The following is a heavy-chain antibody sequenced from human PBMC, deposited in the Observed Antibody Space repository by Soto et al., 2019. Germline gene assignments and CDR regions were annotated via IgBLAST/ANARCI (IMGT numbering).Heavy chain of an antibody. CDR1: GGSISNYY. V-gene: IGHV4-59*08. D-gene: IGHD3-22*01. CDR3: ASLYYYDSSVQYDY. CDR2: IYYSGST. Sequence: SETLSLTCTVSGGSISNYYWSWIRQPPGKGLEWIGYIYYSGSTNYNPSLKSRVTISVDTSKNQFSLKLSSVTATDTAVYYCASLYYYDSSVQYDYWGQGTLVTVSS. J-gene: IGHJ4*02.